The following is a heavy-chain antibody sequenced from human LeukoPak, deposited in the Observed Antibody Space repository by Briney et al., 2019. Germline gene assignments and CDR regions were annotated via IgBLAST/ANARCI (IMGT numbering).Heavy chain of an antibody. CDR1: GYTFTGYY. J-gene: IGHJ4*02. CDR2: INPNSGGT. Sequence: ASVKVSCKASGYTFTGYYMHWVRQAPGQGLEWMGWINPNSGGTNYAQKFQGRVTMTRDTSISTAYMELSRLRSDDTAVYYCAKVKEGKPNLRLRLLFDYWGQGTLVTVSS. D-gene: IGHD4-17*01. CDR3: AKVKEGKPNLRLRLLFDY. V-gene: IGHV1-2*02.